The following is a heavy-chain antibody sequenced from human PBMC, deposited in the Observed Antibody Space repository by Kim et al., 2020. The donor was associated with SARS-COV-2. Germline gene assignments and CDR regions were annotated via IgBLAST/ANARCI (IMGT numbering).Heavy chain of an antibody. J-gene: IGHJ4*02. D-gene: IGHD1-26*01. CDR2: INHSGST. Sequence: SETLSLTCAVYGGSFSGYYWSWIRQPPGKGLEWIGEINHSGSTNYNPSLKSRVTISVDTSKNQFSLKLSSGTAADTAVYYCARVLVVGASQDFDYWGQGTLVAVS. V-gene: IGHV4-34*01. CDR1: GGSFSGYY. CDR3: ARVLVVGASQDFDY.